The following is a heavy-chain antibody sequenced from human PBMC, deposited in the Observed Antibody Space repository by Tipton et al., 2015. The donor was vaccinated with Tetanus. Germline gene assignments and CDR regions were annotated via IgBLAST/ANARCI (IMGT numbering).Heavy chain of an antibody. CDR1: GGSFSGYY. CDR2: INHSGST. CDR3: ARGYSSSWYHNYYYYGMDV. J-gene: IGHJ6*02. V-gene: IGHV4-34*01. Sequence: TLSLTCAVYGGSFSGYYWGWIRQPPGKGLEWIGEINHSGSTNYNPSLKSRVTISVDTSKNQFSLKLSSVTAADTAVYYCARGYSSSWYHNYYYYGMDVWGQGTTVTVSS. D-gene: IGHD6-13*01.